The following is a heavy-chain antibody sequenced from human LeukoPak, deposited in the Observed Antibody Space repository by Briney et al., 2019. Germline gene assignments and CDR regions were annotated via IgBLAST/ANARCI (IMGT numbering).Heavy chain of an antibody. CDR1: GGSISSYY. CDR2: IYYSGST. V-gene: IGHV4-59*01. J-gene: IGHJ5*02. D-gene: IGHD2-2*01. Sequence: PSETLSLTCTVSGGSISSYYWSWIRQPPVKGLEWIGYIYYSGSTNYNPSLKSRVTISVDTSKNQFSLKLSSVTAADTAVYYCARDLGVVVPAAIFDPWGQGTLVTVSS. CDR3: ARDLGVVVPAAIFDP.